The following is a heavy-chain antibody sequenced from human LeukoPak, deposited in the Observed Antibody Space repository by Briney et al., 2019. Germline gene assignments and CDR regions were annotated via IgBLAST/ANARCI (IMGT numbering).Heavy chain of an antibody. D-gene: IGHD3-22*01. V-gene: IGHV4-4*02. J-gene: IGHJ4*02. Sequence: SETLSLTCAVSDGSIGSSNWWSWVRQPPGKGLEWIGEINHSGSTNYNPSLKSRVTISVDTSKNQFSLKLSSVTAADTAVYYCVRYYDGLDYWGQGTLVTVSS. CDR3: VRYYDGLDY. CDR2: INHSGST. CDR1: DGSIGSSNW.